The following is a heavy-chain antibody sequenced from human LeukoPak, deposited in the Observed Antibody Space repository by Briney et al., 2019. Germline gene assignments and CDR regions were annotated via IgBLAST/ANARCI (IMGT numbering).Heavy chain of an antibody. Sequence: GRSLRLSCAASGFTFSSYAMHWVRQAPGKGLEWVSAISNDGGGTTYADFVKGRFSVSRDNSKNTLFLQMNSLRAEDTALYYCAKGSSGYFFDLWGQGTLVTVSS. J-gene: IGHJ4*02. CDR3: AKGSSGYFFDL. CDR1: GFTFSSYA. V-gene: IGHV3-23*01. CDR2: ISNDGGGT. D-gene: IGHD3-22*01.